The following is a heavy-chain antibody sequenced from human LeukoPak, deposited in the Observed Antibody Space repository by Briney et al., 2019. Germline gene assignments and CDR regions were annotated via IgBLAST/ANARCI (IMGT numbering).Heavy chain of an antibody. J-gene: IGHJ6*03. Sequence: GGSLRPSCAASGFTFSNYNMNWVRQTPGKGLEWVSSITRSSIYTFYADSVKGRFTISRDNAKNSLSLQMNSLRAEDTAVYYCARDPYNGSYGDDYYYYMDVWGKGTTVTISS. CDR1: GFTFSNYN. CDR2: ITRSSIYT. V-gene: IGHV3-21*01. D-gene: IGHD1-26*01. CDR3: ARDPYNGSYGDDYYYYMDV.